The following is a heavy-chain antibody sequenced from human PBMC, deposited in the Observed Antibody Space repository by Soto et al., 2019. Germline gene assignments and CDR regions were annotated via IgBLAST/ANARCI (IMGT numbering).Heavy chain of an antibody. V-gene: IGHV1-18*01. CDR3: ARVLDCGDDCYPYYFDY. CDR1: GYTFTSYG. D-gene: IGHD2-21*02. CDR2: ISAYNGNT. Sequence: ASVKVSCKASGYTFTSYGISWVRQAPGQGLEWMGWISAYNGNTNYAQKLQGRVTMTTDTSTSTAYMELRSLRSDDTAVYYCARVLDCGDDCYPYYFDYWGQGTLVTVSS. J-gene: IGHJ4*02.